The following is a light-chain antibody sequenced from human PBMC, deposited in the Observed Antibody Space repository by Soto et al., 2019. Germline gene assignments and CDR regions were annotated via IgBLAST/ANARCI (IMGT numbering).Light chain of an antibody. CDR3: AAWDDSLNAVV. J-gene: IGLJ3*02. Sequence: QAVLTQAPSACETPGQRVTISCSGSISNIGTNTVNWHQQFPGTAPKVLIYDNSRRPSGVPDRFSGFKSGTSASLTISGLQSEDEADYYCAAWDDSLNAVVFGGGTKVTVL. CDR1: ISNIGTNT. CDR2: DNS. V-gene: IGLV1-44*01.